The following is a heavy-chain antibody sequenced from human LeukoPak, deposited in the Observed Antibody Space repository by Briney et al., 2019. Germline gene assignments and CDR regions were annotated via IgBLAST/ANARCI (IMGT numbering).Heavy chain of an antibody. Sequence: GASVKVSCKASGGTFSSYAISWVRQAPGQGLEWMGGIIPIFGTANYAQKFQGRVTITADESTSTAYMELSSLRSEDTAVYYCARDSIAAPDYYYYYYMDVWGKGTTVTVSS. J-gene: IGHJ6*03. CDR3: ARDSIAAPDYYYYYYMDV. D-gene: IGHD6-6*01. CDR1: GGTFSSYA. CDR2: IIPIFGTA. V-gene: IGHV1-69*13.